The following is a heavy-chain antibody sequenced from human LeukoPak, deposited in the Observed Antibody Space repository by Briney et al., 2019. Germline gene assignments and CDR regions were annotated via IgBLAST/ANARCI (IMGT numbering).Heavy chain of an antibody. V-gene: IGHV3-30*01. D-gene: IGHD2-2*01. Sequence: GRSLRLSCVASGFTFRNYAMHWVRQAPGKGLEWVAVISYDGSNKYYADSVKGRFTISRDNSKNTLYLQMNSLRAEDTAVYYCARDGRFYCSSTSCPSGWFDPWGQGTLVTVSS. CDR2: ISYDGSNK. J-gene: IGHJ5*02. CDR3: ARDGRFYCSSTSCPSGWFDP. CDR1: GFTFRNYA.